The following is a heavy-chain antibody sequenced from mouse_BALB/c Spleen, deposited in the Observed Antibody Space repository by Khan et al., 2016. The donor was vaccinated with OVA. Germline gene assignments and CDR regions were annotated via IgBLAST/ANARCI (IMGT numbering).Heavy chain of an antibody. CDR2: INPSTDYT. CDR1: GYTFTSYW. J-gene: IGHJ3*01. Sequence: VQLQESGAELATPGASVKMSCTASGYTFTSYWMHWVKQRPGQGLEWIGYINPSTDYTEYNQKFKDKATLTADKSSSTAYMQLTSLTSEDSAVYYCTNHGSSSAWFTYWGQGTLVTVSA. CDR3: TNHGSSSAWFTY. V-gene: IGHV1-4*01. D-gene: IGHD1-1*01.